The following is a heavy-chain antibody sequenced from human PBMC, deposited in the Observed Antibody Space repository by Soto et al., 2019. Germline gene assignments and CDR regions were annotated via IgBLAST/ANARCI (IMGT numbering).Heavy chain of an antibody. D-gene: IGHD1-26*01. V-gene: IGHV3-21*01. Sequence: GGSLRLSCAASGFTFSSYSMNWVRQAPGKGLEWVSSISSSSSYIYYADSVKGRFTISRDNAKNSLYLQMNSLRAEDTAVYYCARVLQSQVGAWSFDYWGQGTLVTVSS. CDR1: GFTFSSYS. CDR2: ISSSSSYI. J-gene: IGHJ4*02. CDR3: ARVLQSQVGAWSFDY.